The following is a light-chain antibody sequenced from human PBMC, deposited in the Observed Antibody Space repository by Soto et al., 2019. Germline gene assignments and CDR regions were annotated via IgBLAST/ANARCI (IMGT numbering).Light chain of an antibody. CDR3: QQLSNWPPGIT. V-gene: IGKV3-11*01. CDR1: RSINNY. CDR2: DAS. J-gene: IGKJ2*01. Sequence: EIVLTQSPATLSLSPGERATLSCRASRSINNYLAWYQQRPGQAPRLLFYDASNRATGIPARFNGSGSGTDFTLTITAMEPDDFAVYYCQQLSNWPPGITFGQGTKIEIK.